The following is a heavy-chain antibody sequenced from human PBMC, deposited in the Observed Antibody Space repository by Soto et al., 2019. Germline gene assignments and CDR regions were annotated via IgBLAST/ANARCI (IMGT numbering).Heavy chain of an antibody. CDR2: IDESGDS. Sequence: QLQLQESGPGLVKPSETLSLTCTVSGGPIGSSSHYWGWIRQSPGTGLEWIGSIDESGDSYYNPSLKSRVTISVDTSKNQFSLKLISVTGADSAIYYCAREGGYVDYWGQGTLVTVSS. D-gene: IGHD1-1*01. V-gene: IGHV4-39*02. J-gene: IGHJ4*02. CDR3: AREGGYVDY. CDR1: GGPIGSSSHY.